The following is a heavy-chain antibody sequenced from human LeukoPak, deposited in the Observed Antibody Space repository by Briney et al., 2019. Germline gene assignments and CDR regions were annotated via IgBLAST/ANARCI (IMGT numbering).Heavy chain of an antibody. Sequence: VASVTVSCKASGYTFTGYYMHWVRQAPGQGLEWMGWINPNSGGTNYAQKFQGRVTMTRDTSISTAYMELSRLRSDDTAVYYCATQQGYYYYMDVWGKGTTVTVSS. CDR1: GYTFTGYY. J-gene: IGHJ6*03. CDR2: INPNSGGT. V-gene: IGHV1-2*02. CDR3: ATQQGYYYYMDV.